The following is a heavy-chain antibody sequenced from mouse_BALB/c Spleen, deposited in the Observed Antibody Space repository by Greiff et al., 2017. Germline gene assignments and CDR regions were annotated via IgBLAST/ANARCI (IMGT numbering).Heavy chain of an antibody. CDR1: GFTFSSFG. D-gene: IGHD2-14*01. V-gene: IGHV5-17*02. Sequence: EVQRVESGGGLVQPGGSRKLSCAASGFTFSSFGMHWVRQAPEKGLEWVAYISSGSSTIYYADTVKGRFTISRDNPKNTLFLQMTSLRSEDTAMYYCARYYRYDYFDYWGQGTTRTVSS. CDR2: ISSGSSTI. CDR3: ARYYRYDYFDY. J-gene: IGHJ2*01.